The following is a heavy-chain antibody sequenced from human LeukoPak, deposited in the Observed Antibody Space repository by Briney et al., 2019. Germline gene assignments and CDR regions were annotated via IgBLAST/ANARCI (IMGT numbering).Heavy chain of an antibody. CDR3: ATGYISAYEY. CDR1: GFSFTDYW. Sequence: TGGSLTLSCVGSGFSFTDYWMHWVRQGTGEGPGWVSYIRSDGTTTDYADSVKGRFTISRDNAKNTLFLHMNNLRPEDTALYYCATGYISAYEYWGQGTLVTVSS. CDR2: IRSDGTTT. D-gene: IGHD5-18*01. V-gene: IGHV3-74*01. J-gene: IGHJ1*01.